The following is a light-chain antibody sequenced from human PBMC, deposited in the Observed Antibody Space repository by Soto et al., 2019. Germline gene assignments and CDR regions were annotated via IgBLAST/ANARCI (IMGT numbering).Light chain of an antibody. CDR3: QQYYSTPYT. CDR1: QSVLYSSNNKNH. CDR2: WAS. J-gene: IGKJ2*01. V-gene: IGKV4-1*01. Sequence: DIVMTQSPDSLAVSLGERATINCKSSQSVLYSSNNKNHLAWYQQKAGQPPKLLVYWASTRESGVPDRFSGRGSGTDFTLTISSLQAEDVAVYYCQQYYSTPYTFGQGTKLEIK.